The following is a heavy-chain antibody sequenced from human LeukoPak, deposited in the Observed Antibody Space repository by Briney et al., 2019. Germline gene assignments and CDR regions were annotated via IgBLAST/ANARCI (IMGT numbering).Heavy chain of an antibody. D-gene: IGHD1-26*01. J-gene: IGHJ4*02. Sequence: SETLSLTCTVSGGSLGPCYYWGWIRQPPGKGLEWIGTFYYGGTTFYSPSLKSRVTISGDTSKDQFSLKLSSVTAADTAVYYCANPRSGSYSYYFDYWGQGTLVTVSS. CDR2: FYYGGTT. CDR1: GGSLGPCYY. CDR3: ANPRSGSYSYYFDY. V-gene: IGHV4-39*01.